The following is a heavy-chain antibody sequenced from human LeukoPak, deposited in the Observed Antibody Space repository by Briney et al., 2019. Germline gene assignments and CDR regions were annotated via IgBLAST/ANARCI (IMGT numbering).Heavy chain of an antibody. V-gene: IGHV3-53*01. CDR3: ARDSGFVVAEFDY. CDR1: GFTVSSNY. CDR2: IYSGGST. J-gene: IGHJ4*02. D-gene: IGHD2-15*01. Sequence: PGGSLRLSCAASGFTVSSNYMSWVRQAPGKGLEWVSVIYSGGSTYYADSVKGRFTISRDNAKNSLYLQMNSLRAEDTALYYCARDSGFVVAEFDYWGQGTLVTRSS.